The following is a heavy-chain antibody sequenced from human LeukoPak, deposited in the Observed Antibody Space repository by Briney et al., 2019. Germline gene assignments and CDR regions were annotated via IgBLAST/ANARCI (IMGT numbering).Heavy chain of an antibody. Sequence: GGSLRLSCAASGFTFDDYAMHWVRQAPGEGLEWVSLISGDGGSTYYADSVKGRFTISRDNSENSLYLQMNSLRTEDTALYFCAKSTAHYYGMDVWGQGTTVTVSS. J-gene: IGHJ6*02. V-gene: IGHV3-43*02. CDR1: GFTFDDYA. CDR2: ISGDGGST. D-gene: IGHD1-14*01. CDR3: AKSTAHYYGMDV.